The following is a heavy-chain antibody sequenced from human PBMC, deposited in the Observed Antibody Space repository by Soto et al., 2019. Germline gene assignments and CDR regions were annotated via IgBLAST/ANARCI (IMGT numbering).Heavy chain of an antibody. CDR1: GGSISSGGYY. CDR3: AKMTTVRNYGIDV. J-gene: IGHJ6*02. V-gene: IGHV4-31*03. D-gene: IGHD4-17*01. CDR2: IYYSGST. Sequence: QVQLQESGPGLVKPSQTLSLTCPVSGGSISSGGYYWSWIRQHPGKGLEWIGYIYYSGSTYYNPSLKSRVTISVDTSKNQFSLKLSYVTAADTAVYYCAKMTTVRNYGIDVWGQGTTVTVSS.